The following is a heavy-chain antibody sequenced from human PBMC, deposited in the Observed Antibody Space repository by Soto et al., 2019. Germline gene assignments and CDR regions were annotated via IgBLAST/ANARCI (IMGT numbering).Heavy chain of an antibody. Sequence: GGSLRLSCAASAFTFSDYYMTRIRQAPGKGLEWVSYISSTSGTISYADSVKGRFTLSRDNAKSSLFLQMNSLRAEDTAVYYCARAVYTSKTTFDYWGQGTLVTVSS. CDR3: ARAVYTSKTTFDY. CDR2: ISSTSGTI. D-gene: IGHD1-7*01. CDR1: AFTFSDYY. V-gene: IGHV3-11*01. J-gene: IGHJ4*02.